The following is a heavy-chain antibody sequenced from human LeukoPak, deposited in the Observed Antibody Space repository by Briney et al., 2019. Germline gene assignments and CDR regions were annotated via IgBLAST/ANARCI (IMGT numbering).Heavy chain of an antibody. CDR3: ARLGRRIGFDY. D-gene: IGHD2-15*01. J-gene: IGHJ4*02. Sequence: GASVKVSCKASGYTFTGYYMHWVRQAPGQGLEWMGWINPNSGGTNYVQKFQGRVTMTRDTSISTAYMELSRLRSDDTAVYYCARLGRRIGFDYWGQGTLVTVSS. CDR2: INPNSGGT. V-gene: IGHV1-2*02. CDR1: GYTFTGYY.